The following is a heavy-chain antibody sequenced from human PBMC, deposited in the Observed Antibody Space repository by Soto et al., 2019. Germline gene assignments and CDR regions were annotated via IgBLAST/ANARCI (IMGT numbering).Heavy chain of an antibody. CDR2: IYYSEST. CDR3: AKARDFGAARYYYDLDV. CDR1: GGSVSSYY. Sequence: SETLSLTCTVSGGSVSSYYWSWIRQPPGKGLEWIGYIYYSESTNYNPSLKSRATISLDTSKNQFSLKLRSVTAADTAVYYCAKARDFGAARYYYDLDVWGQGTTVTVSS. D-gene: IGHD2-21*01. J-gene: IGHJ6*02. V-gene: IGHV4-59*02.